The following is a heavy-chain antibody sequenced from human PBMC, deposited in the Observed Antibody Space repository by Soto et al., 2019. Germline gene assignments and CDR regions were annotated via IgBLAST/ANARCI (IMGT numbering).Heavy chain of an antibody. D-gene: IGHD6-13*01. J-gene: IGHJ4*02. V-gene: IGHV4-59*01. CDR2: IYYSGST. CDR1: GGSISSYY. Sequence: SETLSLTCTVSGGSISSYYWSWIRQPPGKGLEWIGYIYYSGSTNYNPSLKSRVTISVDTSKNQFSLKLSSETAADTAVYYCARVGYSSSWYEVGYFDYWGQGTLVTVSS. CDR3: ARVGYSSSWYEVGYFDY.